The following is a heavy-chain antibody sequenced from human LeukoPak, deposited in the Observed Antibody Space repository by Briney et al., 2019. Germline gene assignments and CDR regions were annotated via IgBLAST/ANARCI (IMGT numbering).Heavy chain of an antibody. J-gene: IGHJ6*01. CDR2: INNATSYI. V-gene: IGHV3-21*01. Sequence: GGSLRLSRAASGFMLHSYNIIWVRGAPAKGLEGVSYINNATSYIYYADTVMGRFTITRDNARNSLDLQMNSLRAEDTAVYYCARDYQLDYYYYGMYVCGRGTTVAVSS. CDR3: ARDYQLDYYYYGMYV. CDR1: GFMLHSYN. D-gene: IGHD2-2*01.